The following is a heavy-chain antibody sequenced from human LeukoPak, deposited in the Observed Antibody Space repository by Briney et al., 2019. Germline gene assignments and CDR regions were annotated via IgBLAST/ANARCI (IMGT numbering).Heavy chain of an antibody. V-gene: IGHV3-30-3*01. D-gene: IGHD1-1*01. CDR3: ARGTGTRVAPYYFDH. Sequence: GGSLRLSCAASGFAFSSFAMHWVRQAPGKGLEWVAVISYDGNNKYYADSVKGRFTISRDNSKNTPYLQMNSLRTEDTTMYYCARGTGTRVAPYYFDHWGQGTLVTVSS. CDR1: GFAFSSFA. J-gene: IGHJ4*02. CDR2: ISYDGNNK.